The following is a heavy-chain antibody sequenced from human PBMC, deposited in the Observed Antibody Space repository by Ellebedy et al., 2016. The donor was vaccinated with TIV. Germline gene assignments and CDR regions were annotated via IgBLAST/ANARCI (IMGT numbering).Heavy chain of an antibody. D-gene: IGHD4-17*01. CDR1: GYTFTESY. CDR2: IDPSGGGT. J-gene: IGHJ5*02. CDR3: TRARGDRNWLDP. Sequence: AASVKVSCKVSGYTFTESYVHWVRQAPGQGLEWMGRIDPSGGGTFYAHNFQGRVTMTSDTSTTTVYMELRGLRSEDTAVYYCTRARGDRNWLDPWGLGTLVTVSS. V-gene: IGHV1-46*01.